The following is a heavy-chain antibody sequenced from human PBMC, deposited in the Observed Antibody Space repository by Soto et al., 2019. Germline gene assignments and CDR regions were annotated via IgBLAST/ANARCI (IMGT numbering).Heavy chain of an antibody. D-gene: IGHD3-9*01. CDR3: ARYKDDILTGYYYFDY. J-gene: IGHJ4*02. V-gene: IGHV4-39*01. CDR1: GGSISSSSYY. CDR2: IYYSGST. Sequence: QLQLQESGPGLVKPSETLSLTCTVSGGSISSSSYYWGWIRQPPGKGLEWIGSIYYSGSTYYNPSLKSRVTISVDTSKNQCSLKLSSVTAADAAVYYCARYKDDILTGYYYFDYWGQGTLVTVSS.